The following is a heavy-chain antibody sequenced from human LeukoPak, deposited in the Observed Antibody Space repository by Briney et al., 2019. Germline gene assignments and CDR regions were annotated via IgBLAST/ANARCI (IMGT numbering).Heavy chain of an antibody. CDR2: IRYDGSNK. D-gene: IGHD1-1*01. CDR3: AKGTGYYYYYMDV. CDR1: GFTFSSYG. Sequence: GGSLRLSCAASGFTFSSYGMHWVRQAPSKGLEWVAFIRYDGSNKYYADSVKGRFTISRDNSKNTLYLQMNSLRAEDTAVYYCAKGTGYYYYYMDVWGKGTTVTVSS. V-gene: IGHV3-30*02. J-gene: IGHJ6*03.